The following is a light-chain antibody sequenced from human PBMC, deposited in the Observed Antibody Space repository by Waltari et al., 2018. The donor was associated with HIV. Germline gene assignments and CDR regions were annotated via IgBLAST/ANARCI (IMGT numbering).Light chain of an antibody. CDR2: DVS. CDR3: CSYADSPPYV. V-gene: IGLV2-23*02. J-gene: IGLJ1*01. Sequence: QSALTQPASVSGSPGQSITISCTGTSSAVGSYNLVSWYQQHPGKAPKLMVYDVSKRPSGVSKRFSGSKSGNTASLTISGRQAEDEADYYCCSYADSPPYVFGTGTKVTFL. CDR1: SSAVGSYNL.